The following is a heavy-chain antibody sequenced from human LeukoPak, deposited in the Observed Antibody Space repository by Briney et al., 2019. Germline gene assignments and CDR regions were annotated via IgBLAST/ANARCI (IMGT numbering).Heavy chain of an antibody. CDR2: VSSDGSRT. CDR1: GFSFSDHW. J-gene: IGHJ4*02. Sequence: GGSLRLSCAASGFSFSDHWMHWVRQAPGKGLEWVSRVSSDGSRTYYSDSVEGRFTISRDNAKKALYLQLNSLRAEDTAVYYCARELYGDYGADYWGQGTPVTVSS. V-gene: IGHV3-74*01. D-gene: IGHD4-17*01. CDR3: ARELYGDYGADY.